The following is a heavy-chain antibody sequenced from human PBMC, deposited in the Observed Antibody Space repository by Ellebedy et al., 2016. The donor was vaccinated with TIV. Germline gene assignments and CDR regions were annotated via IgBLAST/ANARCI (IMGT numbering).Heavy chain of an antibody. CDR3: AREGRTTVVGFDP. D-gene: IGHD4-11*01. CDR1: GGSVSSGSYY. J-gene: IGHJ5*02. V-gene: IGHV4-61*01. CDR2: IYYSGST. Sequence: GSLRLXXTVSGGSVSSGSYYWSWIRQPPGKGLEWIGYIYYSGSTNYNPSLKSRVTISVDTSKNQFSLKLSSVTAADTAVYYCAREGRTTVVGFDPWGQGTLVTVSS.